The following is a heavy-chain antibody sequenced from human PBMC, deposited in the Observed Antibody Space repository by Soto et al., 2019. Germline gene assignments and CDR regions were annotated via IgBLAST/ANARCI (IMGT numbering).Heavy chain of an antibody. CDR3: TVWGSGNDFGAA. Sequence: ESGGGLVQPGGSLRLSCAASGFTFSDHYMDWVRQAPGKGLEWVGRSKNKADSYTTEYAASVKGRFTISRDGSNNSLFLQMTSLKTEDTAVYYCTVWGSGNDFGAAWGQGILVTVSS. V-gene: IGHV3-72*01. D-gene: IGHD3-10*01. J-gene: IGHJ4*02. CDR2: SKNKADSYTT. CDR1: GFTFSDHY.